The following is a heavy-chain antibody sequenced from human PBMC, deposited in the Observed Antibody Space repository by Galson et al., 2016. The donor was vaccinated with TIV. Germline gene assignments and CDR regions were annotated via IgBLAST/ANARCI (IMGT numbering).Heavy chain of an antibody. CDR2: IDWDDDK. J-gene: IGHJ4*02. Sequence: PALVKPTQTLTLTSTFSGSSLNTSGMRVSWIRQPPGKALEWLARIDWDDDKFYNTSLKSRLTISKDTSKNQVVLRMMNLDPEDTATYFCARSTARGACIDYWGQGTLVTVSS. CDR3: ARSTARGACIDY. V-gene: IGHV2-70*04. CDR1: GSSLNTSGMR. D-gene: IGHD3-10*01.